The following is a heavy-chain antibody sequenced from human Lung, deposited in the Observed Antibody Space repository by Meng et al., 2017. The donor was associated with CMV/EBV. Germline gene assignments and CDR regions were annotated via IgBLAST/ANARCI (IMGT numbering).Heavy chain of an antibody. CDR3: ARAGYDSSGYYPQPFDY. CDR1: GYTFTSYA. D-gene: IGHD3-22*01. V-gene: IGHV1-3*04. Sequence: QVHLVQAGTEVKQSGATVEVSCKASGYTFTSYAMNWVRQAPGQRLEWMGWINTGNGETKYSQKFQGRVTLTRDTSASTAYMELSSLRSEDTAVYYCARAGYDSSGYYPQPFDYWGQGTLVTVSS. J-gene: IGHJ4*02. CDR2: INTGNGET.